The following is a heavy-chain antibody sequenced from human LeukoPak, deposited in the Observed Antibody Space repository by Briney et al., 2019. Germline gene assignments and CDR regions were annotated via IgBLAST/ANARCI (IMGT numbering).Heavy chain of an antibody. J-gene: IGHJ4*02. Sequence: SETPSLTCTVSGGSVSSGSYYWSWIRQPPGKGLEWIGYIYYSGSTNYNPSLKSRVTISVDTSKNQFSLKLSSVTAAGTAVYYCARGRRGITMVRGVIITYDYFDYWGQGTLVTVSS. CDR1: GGSVSSGSYY. CDR3: ARGRRGITMVRGVIITYDYFDY. V-gene: IGHV4-61*01. D-gene: IGHD3-10*01. CDR2: IYYSGST.